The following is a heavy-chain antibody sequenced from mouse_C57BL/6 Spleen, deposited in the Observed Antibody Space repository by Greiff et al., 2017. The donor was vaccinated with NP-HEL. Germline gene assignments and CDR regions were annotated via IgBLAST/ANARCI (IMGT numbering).Heavy chain of an antibody. J-gene: IGHJ2*01. CDR3: AKGDYGSGDFDY. V-gene: IGHV2-5*01. CDR2: ICRGGST. CDR1: GFSLTSYG. Sequence: VKLVESGPGLVQPSQSLSITCTASGFSLTSYGVHWVRQSPGKGLEWLGAICRGGSTAYYAAFMSRLSNTKDNSKSQIFFKMSRLQADDTSIYDSAKGDYGSGDFDYWGQGTTLTVSS. D-gene: IGHD1-1*01.